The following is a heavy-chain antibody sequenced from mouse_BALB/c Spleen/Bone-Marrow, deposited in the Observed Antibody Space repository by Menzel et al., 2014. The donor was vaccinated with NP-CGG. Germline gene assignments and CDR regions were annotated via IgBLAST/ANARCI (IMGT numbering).Heavy chain of an antibody. V-gene: IGHV14-4*02. D-gene: IGHD1-1*01. CDR1: GFSIKDYY. Sequence: VQLQQPGAELVRSGASVKLSCTASGFSIKDYYMHWVKQRPEQGLEWIGWIDPENGDTEYVPKFQGKATMTADTSSNTAYLQLSSLTSEDTAVYYCNAHITTVSYWGQGTTLTVSS. CDR2: IDPENGDT. J-gene: IGHJ2*01. CDR3: NAHITTVSY.